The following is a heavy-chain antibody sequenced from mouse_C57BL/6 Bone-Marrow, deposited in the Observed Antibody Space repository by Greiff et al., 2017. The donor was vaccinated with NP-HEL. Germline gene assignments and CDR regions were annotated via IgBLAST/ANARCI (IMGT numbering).Heavy chain of an antibody. CDR2: LLISCRSP. Sequence: EVMLVESGFSFFPPGGSLKLSCAASGFPFSRSGLSFFRPPPSPLLSFVSPLLISCRSPYYPDSVKGRFTISRDNAKNTLYLQMSSLKSEDTAMYSCARHYYSNYFDYWGQGTTLTVSS. D-gene: IGHD2-5*01. V-gene: IGHV5-6*01. J-gene: IGHJ2*01. CDR3: ARHYYSNYFDY. CDR1: GFPFSRSG.